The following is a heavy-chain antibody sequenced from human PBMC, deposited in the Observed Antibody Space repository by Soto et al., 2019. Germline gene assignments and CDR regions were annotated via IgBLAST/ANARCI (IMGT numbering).Heavy chain of an antibody. D-gene: IGHD4-4*01. CDR1: GGTFSSYA. V-gene: IGHV1-69*12. CDR2: IIPIFGTA. J-gene: IGHJ6*02. CDR3: AREPTPTTVTYGMDV. Sequence: QVQLVQSGAEVKKPGSSVKVSCKASGGTFSSYAISWVRQAPGQGLEWMGGIIPIFGTANYAQKFQGRVTIXXDXSXXTAYMELSSLRSEDTAVYYCAREPTPTTVTYGMDVWGQGTTVTVSS.